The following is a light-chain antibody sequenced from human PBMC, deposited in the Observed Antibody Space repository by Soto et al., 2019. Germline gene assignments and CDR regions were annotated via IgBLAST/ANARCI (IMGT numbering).Light chain of an antibody. J-gene: IGKJ4*01. Sequence: EIVLTQSPGTLSLSPGERATLSCRASQSVSSSYLAWYQQKPGQAPRLLIYGPSSRATGIPDRFSGSGSGTDFTLTISRLEPEDFAVYYWQQYDSSLGLTFGGGTKVEIK. V-gene: IGKV3-20*01. CDR2: GPS. CDR3: QQYDSSLGLT. CDR1: QSVSSSY.